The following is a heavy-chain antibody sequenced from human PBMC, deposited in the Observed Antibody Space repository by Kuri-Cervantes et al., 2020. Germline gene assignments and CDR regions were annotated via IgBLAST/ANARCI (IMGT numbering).Heavy chain of an antibody. D-gene: IGHD6-19*01. CDR2: IIPIFGTA. J-gene: IGHJ3*01. CDR3: ARSLRLRRVAGTSLVFGR. Sequence: SVKVSCKASGGTFSSYAISWVRQAPGQGLEWMGGIIPIFGTANYAQKFQGRVTITADESTSTAYMELSSLRSEDTAVYYCARSLRLRRVAGTSLVFGRWGQGTMVTVS. CDR1: GGTFSSYA. V-gene: IGHV1-69*13.